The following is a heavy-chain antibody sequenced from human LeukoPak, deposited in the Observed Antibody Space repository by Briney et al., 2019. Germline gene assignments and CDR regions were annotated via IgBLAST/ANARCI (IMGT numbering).Heavy chain of an antibody. D-gene: IGHD5-12*01. CDR1: GYTFTGYY. V-gene: IGHV1-69*05. J-gene: IGHJ3*02. CDR3: ARDLAGGYDIDAFDI. Sequence: SVKVSCKASGYTFTGYYMHWVRQAPGQGLEWMGRIIPIFGTANYAQKFQGRVTITTDESTSTAYMELSSLRSEDTAVYYCARDLAGGYDIDAFDIWGQGTMVTVSS. CDR2: IIPIFGTA.